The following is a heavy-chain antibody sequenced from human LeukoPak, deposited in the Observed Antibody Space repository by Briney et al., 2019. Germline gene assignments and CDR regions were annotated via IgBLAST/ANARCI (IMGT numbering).Heavy chain of an antibody. CDR3: AKGGNSGWNFVDY. D-gene: IGHD6-19*01. Sequence: PGGSLRLSCAASGFSFRSYGMHWVRQAPGKGLEWVAFIRYDEIVKHYADSVKGRFTISRDNAKNTLFVQMNSLRVEDTAVYYCAKGGNSGWNFVDYWGQGTLVTVSS. J-gene: IGHJ4*02. CDR2: IRYDEIVK. V-gene: IGHV3-30*02. CDR1: GFSFRSYG.